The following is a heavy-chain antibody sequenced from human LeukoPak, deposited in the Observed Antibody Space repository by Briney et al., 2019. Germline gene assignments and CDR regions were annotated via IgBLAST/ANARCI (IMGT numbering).Heavy chain of an antibody. D-gene: IGHD3-22*01. CDR1: GFTVSSNY. J-gene: IGHJ4*02. CDR3: ARDGEYYYDSSGSPSSDY. V-gene: IGHV3-66*02. Sequence: PGGSLRLSCAASGFTVSSNYMSWVRQAPGKGLEWVSVIYSGGSTYYADSVKGRFTISRDNSKNTLYLQMNSLRAEDTAVYYCARDGEYYYDSSGSPSSDYWGQGTLVTVSS. CDR2: IYSGGST.